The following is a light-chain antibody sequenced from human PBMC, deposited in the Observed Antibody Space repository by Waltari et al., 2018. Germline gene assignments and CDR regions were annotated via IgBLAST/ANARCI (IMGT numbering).Light chain of an antibody. V-gene: IGLV2-11*02. J-gene: IGLJ1*01. CDR3: SAYAGSHTEV. Sequence: QSALSQPRSVSGSPGQSVTISCAGSSSNVGRYNYVSWYQLHPGKAPQLIIYDVSERPSGVPDRLAGSKSGNTASLTISGLQAEDEAEYYCSAYAGSHTEVFGTGTEITVL. CDR1: SSNVGRYNY. CDR2: DVS.